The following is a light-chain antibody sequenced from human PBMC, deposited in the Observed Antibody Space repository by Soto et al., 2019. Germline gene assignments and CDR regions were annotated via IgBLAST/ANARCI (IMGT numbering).Light chain of an antibody. CDR2: DAS. CDR3: CSYEGIYTSYV. V-gene: IGLV2-11*01. J-gene: IGLJ1*01. Sequence: QSVLTQPRSVSGSLGQSVTTSCTGTSSNVGGYNYVSWYQQHPGKVPKLLIYDASKRPSGVPDRFSGSKSGNTASLTISGLQAEDEADYYCCSYEGIYTSYVFGTGTKVTVL. CDR1: SSNVGGYNY.